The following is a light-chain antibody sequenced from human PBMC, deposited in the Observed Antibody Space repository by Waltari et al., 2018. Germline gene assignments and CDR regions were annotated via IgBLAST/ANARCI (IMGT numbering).Light chain of an antibody. J-gene: IGKJ4*01. CDR1: QSISKW. CDR3: QQYNSYSLLS. CDR2: KAS. Sequence: DIQMTQSPSTLSASVGDRVILSWRASQSISKWLAWYPQKPGKAPKLLIYKASTLESGVPSRFSGSGSGTEFTLTISSLQPEDFATYYCQQYNSYSLLSFGGGTKVEIK. V-gene: IGKV1-5*03.